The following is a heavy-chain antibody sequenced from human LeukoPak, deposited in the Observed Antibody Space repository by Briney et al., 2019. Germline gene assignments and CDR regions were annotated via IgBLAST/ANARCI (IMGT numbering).Heavy chain of an antibody. V-gene: IGHV4-61*05. CDR3: ARVSGGYGSGSYYNVDY. CDR2: IYYSGST. CDR1: GGSISSSSYY. D-gene: IGHD3-10*01. J-gene: IGHJ4*02. Sequence: SETLSLTCTVSGGSISSSSYYWGWIRQPPGKGLEWIGYIYYSGSTNYNPSLKSRVTISVDTSKNQFSLKLSSVTAADTAVYYCARVSGGYGSGSYYNVDYWGQGTLVTVSS.